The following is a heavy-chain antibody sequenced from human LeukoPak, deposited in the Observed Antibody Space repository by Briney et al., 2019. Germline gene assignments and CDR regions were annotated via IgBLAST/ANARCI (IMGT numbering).Heavy chain of an antibody. D-gene: IGHD6-13*01. CDR3: TREAAAGIDC. V-gene: IGHV3-7*01. CDR2: IKQDGSEK. Sequence: GGSLRLSCAASGFTFSTYWMSWVRQAPGRGLEWVANIKQDGSEKYYLDSVKGRFTISRDNAKNSLYLQMNSLRAEDTAVYFCTREAAAGIDCWGQGTLVTVSS. J-gene: IGHJ4*02. CDR1: GFTFSTYW.